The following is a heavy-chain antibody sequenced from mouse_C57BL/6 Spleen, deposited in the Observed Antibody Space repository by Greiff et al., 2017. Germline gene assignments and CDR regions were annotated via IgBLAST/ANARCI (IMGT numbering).Heavy chain of an antibody. J-gene: IGHJ2*01. D-gene: IGHD2-3*01. CDR2: INPNNGGT. CDR1: GYTFTDYY. CDR3: ARLDGYYPFDY. Sequence: VQLQQSGPELVKPGASVKISCKASGYTFTDYYMNWVKQSHGQSLEWIGDINPNNGGTSYNQKFKGKATLTVDKSSSTAYMELRSLTSEDSAVYYCARLDGYYPFDYWGQGTTLTVSS. V-gene: IGHV1-26*01.